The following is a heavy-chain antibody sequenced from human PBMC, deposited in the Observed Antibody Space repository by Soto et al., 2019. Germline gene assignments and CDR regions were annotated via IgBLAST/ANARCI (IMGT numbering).Heavy chain of an antibody. V-gene: IGHV3-30*18. J-gene: IGHJ4*02. CDR2: IPYDGSNK. CDR3: AKVMAQDGSGSYPFDY. CDR1: GFTFSSYG. D-gene: IGHD3-10*01. Sequence: PGGSLRLSCAASGFTFSSYGMHWVRQAPGKGLEWVAVIPYDGSNKYYADSVKGRFTISRDNSNNTLYLQMNSLRADDTAVYYCAKVMAQDGSGSYPFDYWGQGTLVTVSS.